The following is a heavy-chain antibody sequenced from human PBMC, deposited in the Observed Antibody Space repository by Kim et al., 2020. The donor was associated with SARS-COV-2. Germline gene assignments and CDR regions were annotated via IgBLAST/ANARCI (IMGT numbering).Heavy chain of an antibody. J-gene: IGHJ5*02. D-gene: IGHD2-15*01. Sequence: GGSLRLSCAASGFTFSRYAMSWVRQAPGKGLEWVSGIDNRDGATYYADSVKGRFTTSRDNSKNTLYLQMDSLRAEDTALYFCARENAGYCSGSGSCSHEGRNFFDPWGQGALVTVSS. CDR3: ARENAGYCSGSGSCSHEGRNFFDP. V-gene: IGHV3-23*01. CDR2: IDNRDGAT. CDR1: GFTFSRYA.